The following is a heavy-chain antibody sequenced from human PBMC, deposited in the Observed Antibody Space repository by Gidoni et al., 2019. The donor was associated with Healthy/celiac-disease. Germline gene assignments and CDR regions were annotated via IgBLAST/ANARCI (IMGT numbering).Heavy chain of an antibody. CDR1: GFTFSSYG. V-gene: IGHV3-30*18. Sequence: QVQLVESGGGVVQPGGPLRLSCAASGFTFSSYGMHWVRQAPGKGLEWVAVISYDGSNKYYADSVKGRFTISRDNSKNTLYLQMNSLRAEDTAVYYCANVPVTTGYWGQGTLVTVSS. J-gene: IGHJ4*02. CDR2: ISYDGSNK. CDR3: ANVPVTTGY. D-gene: IGHD4-17*01.